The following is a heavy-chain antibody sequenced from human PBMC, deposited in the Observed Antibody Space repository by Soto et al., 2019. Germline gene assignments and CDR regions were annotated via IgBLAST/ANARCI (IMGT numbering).Heavy chain of an antibody. CDR1: GYSFATSG. CDR2: ISAYNGNT. J-gene: IGHJ4*02. V-gene: IGHV1-18*03. Sequence: QVKLVQSGTEVKQPGASMKVSCKASGYSFATSGISWVRQAPGQGLEWMGWISAYNGNTNYDQKLQDRVTMTTDTATSTAYLELRNLRSDDMAVYYCARAGQYYDSSGYANWGQGTLVTVSS. CDR3: ARAGQYYDSSGYAN. D-gene: IGHD3-22*01.